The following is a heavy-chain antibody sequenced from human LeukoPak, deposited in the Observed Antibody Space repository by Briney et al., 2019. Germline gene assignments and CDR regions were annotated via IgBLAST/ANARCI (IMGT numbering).Heavy chain of an antibody. V-gene: IGHV3-30*03. Sequence: PGGSLRLSSAASGFTFSTYGMHWVRQAPGKGLEWVAVISNDGNNKLYGDSVKGRFTISRDNSKNTLYLQMNSLRAEDTAVYYCARSDVDMAAWGQGTLVTVSS. CDR3: ARSDVDMAA. D-gene: IGHD5-12*01. CDR1: GFTFSTYG. CDR2: ISNDGNNK. J-gene: IGHJ5*02.